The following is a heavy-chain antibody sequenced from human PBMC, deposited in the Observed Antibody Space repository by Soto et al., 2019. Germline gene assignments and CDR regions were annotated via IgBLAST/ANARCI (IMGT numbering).Heavy chain of an antibody. J-gene: IGHJ5*02. V-gene: IGHV4-39*01. D-gene: IGHD6-13*01. CDR2: IYYSGST. CDR3: ARRERAAGTDWWFDP. CDR1: GGSISSSSFH. Sequence: PSETLSLTCTVSGGSISSSSFHWGWIRQPPGKGLEWIGSIYYSGSTYYRPSLKSRVTISVDTSKNQISLKLSSVTAADTVVYYCARRERAAGTDWWFDPWGQGTLVTVSS.